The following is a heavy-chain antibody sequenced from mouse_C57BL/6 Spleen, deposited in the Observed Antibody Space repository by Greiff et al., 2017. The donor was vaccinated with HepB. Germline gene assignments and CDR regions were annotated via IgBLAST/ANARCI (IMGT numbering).Heavy chain of an antibody. CDR1: GYAFSSSW. V-gene: IGHV1-82*01. Sequence: VQLQQSGPELVKPGASVKISCKASGYAFSSSWMNWVKQRPGKGLEWIGRIYPGDGDTNYNGKFKGKATLTADKSSSTAYMQLSSLTSEDSAVYFCARLGPYGNYNYWGQGTTLTVSS. D-gene: IGHD2-1*01. CDR3: ARLGPYGNYNY. J-gene: IGHJ2*01. CDR2: IYPGDGDT.